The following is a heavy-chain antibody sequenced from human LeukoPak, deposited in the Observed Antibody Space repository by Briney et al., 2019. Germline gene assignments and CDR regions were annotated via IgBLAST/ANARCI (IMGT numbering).Heavy chain of an antibody. V-gene: IGHV3-21*01. Sequence: GGSLRLSCAASGFTFSSYSMNWVRQAPGKGLEWVSSISSSSSYIYYADSVKGRFTISRDNAKNSLYLQMNSLRAEDTAAYYCAREGVGGSYYKDVDYWGQGTLVTVSS. D-gene: IGHD1-26*01. J-gene: IGHJ4*02. CDR3: AREGVGGSYYKDVDY. CDR1: GFTFSSYS. CDR2: ISSSSSYI.